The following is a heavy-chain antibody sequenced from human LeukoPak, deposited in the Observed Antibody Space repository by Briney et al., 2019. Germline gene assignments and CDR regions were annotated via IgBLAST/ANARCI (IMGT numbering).Heavy chain of an antibody. D-gene: IGHD6-13*01. CDR3: ARGSLGQQLVKRGYYYMDV. CDR2: IYTSGST. V-gene: IGHV4-4*07. J-gene: IGHJ6*03. CDR1: GGSISSYY. Sequence: SETLSLTCTVSGGSISSYYWSWIRQPAGKGLEWIGRIYTSGSTNYNPSLKSRVTISVDTSKNQFSLKLSSVTAADTAVYYCARGSLGQQLVKRGYYYMDVWGKGTTVTTSS.